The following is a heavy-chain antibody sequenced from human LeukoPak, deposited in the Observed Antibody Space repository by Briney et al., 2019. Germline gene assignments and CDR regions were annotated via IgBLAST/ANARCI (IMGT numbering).Heavy chain of an antibody. CDR1: GGTFSSYA. CDR3: ARRGGSSGYYYIGSAFDI. CDR2: IIPIFGTA. Sequence: GASVKVSCKASGGTFSSYAISWVRQAPGQGLEWMGRIIPIFGTANYAQKFQGRVTITTDESTSTDYMELSSLRSEDTAVYYCARRGGSSGYYYIGSAFDIWGQGTMVTVSS. V-gene: IGHV1-69*05. J-gene: IGHJ3*02. D-gene: IGHD3-22*01.